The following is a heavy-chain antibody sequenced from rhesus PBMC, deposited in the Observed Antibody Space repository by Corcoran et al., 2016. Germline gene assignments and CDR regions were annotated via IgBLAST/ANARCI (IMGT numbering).Heavy chain of an antibody. V-gene: IGHV3-30*01. J-gene: IGHJ4*01. D-gene: IGHD3-34*01. CDR3: TTTTGVYY. CDR1: GFNFSNSW. CDR2: IKRKAYGETA. Sequence: EVQLLESGGGLVQPGGSLRLCCAASGFNFSNSWVNWVHQAPGKGLEWVARIKRKAYGETADYAASVKGRFTISRDDSKNTLYLQMNSLKTEDTAVYYCTTTTGVYYWGQGVLVTVSS.